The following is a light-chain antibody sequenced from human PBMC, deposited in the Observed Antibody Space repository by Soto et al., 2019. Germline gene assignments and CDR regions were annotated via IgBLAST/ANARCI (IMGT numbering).Light chain of an antibody. CDR3: QHRSNWPLT. CDR2: DAS. Sequence: EIVLTQSPATLSLSPGERATLSCRASQSVSSYLGWYQQKPGQAPRLLIYDASNRATGIPARFSGSGSGTDFTLTISSLEPEDFAVYYRQHRSNWPLTFGGGTKVEIK. V-gene: IGKV3-11*01. J-gene: IGKJ4*01. CDR1: QSVSSY.